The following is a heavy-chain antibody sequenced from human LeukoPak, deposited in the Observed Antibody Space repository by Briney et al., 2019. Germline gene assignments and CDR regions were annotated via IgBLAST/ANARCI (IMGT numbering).Heavy chain of an antibody. CDR2: IYPGDSDT. CDR3: ARSVRQRGPQDY. Sequence: GEPLKISCKDSGYSFTNYWIGGVRQMPGKGLEWMGIIYPGDSDTRYSPSFQGQVTISADKSISTAYLQWSSLKASDTAMYCCARSVRQRGPQDYWGQGTLVTVSS. J-gene: IGHJ4*02. D-gene: IGHD3-16*01. V-gene: IGHV5-51*01. CDR1: GYSFTNYW.